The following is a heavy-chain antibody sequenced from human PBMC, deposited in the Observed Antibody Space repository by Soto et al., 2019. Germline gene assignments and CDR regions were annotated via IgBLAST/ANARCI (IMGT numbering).Heavy chain of an antibody. Sequence: TSETLSLTCTVSGGSISSDDYYWSWIRQHPGKGLEWIGYIHYSGSTFYNPSLKSRVSTSVDTSKGQFSLKLSSVTAADTAVYYCARESPAYCGGDCYSSPFDYWGQGVLVTVSS. J-gene: IGHJ4*02. V-gene: IGHV4-31*03. CDR1: GGSISSDDYY. CDR2: IHYSGST. D-gene: IGHD2-21*02. CDR3: ARESPAYCGGDCYSSPFDY.